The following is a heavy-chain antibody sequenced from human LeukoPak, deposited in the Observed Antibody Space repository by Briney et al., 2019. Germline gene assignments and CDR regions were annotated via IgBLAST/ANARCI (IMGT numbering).Heavy chain of an antibody. CDR2: IGTAGDT. CDR3: ARDLYCSGDSCYSGLKY. V-gene: IGHV3-13*01. CDR1: GFTFSSYD. Sequence: GGSLRLSCAASGFTFSSYDMHWVRQATGKGLEWVSAIGTAGDTYYPGSVKGRFTISRENAKNSLYLQMNRLRAGDTAVYYCARDLYCSGDSCYSGLKYWGQGTLVTVSS. J-gene: IGHJ4*02. D-gene: IGHD2-15*01.